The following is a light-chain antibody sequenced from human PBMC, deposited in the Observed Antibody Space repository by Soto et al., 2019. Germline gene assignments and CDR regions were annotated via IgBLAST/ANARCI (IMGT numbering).Light chain of an antibody. V-gene: IGKV3D-15*01. CDR3: QQYNNWPIT. CDR2: DAS. J-gene: IGKJ5*01. Sequence: ETMMTQSPDTLSVSLGERATLSCRASQSLRSSLAWYQQKPGQAPRLLIYDASTRATGTPARFSGSGSGTKFTLSISSLQSEDFAVYYCQQYNNWPITFGQGTRLEIK. CDR1: QSLRSS.